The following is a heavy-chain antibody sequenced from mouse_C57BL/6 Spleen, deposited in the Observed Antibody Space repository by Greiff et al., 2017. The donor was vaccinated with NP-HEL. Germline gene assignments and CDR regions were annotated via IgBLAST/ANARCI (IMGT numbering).Heavy chain of an antibody. CDR3: ARYDGYYVFDY. Sequence: QVQLQQPGTELVKPGASVKLSCKASGYTFTSYWMHWVKQRPGQGLEWIGNIYPGSGSTNYNEKFKSKATLTVDTSSSTAYMQLSSLTSEDSAVYYCARYDGYYVFDYWGQGTTLTVSS. J-gene: IGHJ2*01. CDR2: IYPGSGST. CDR1: GYTFTSYW. V-gene: IGHV1-53*01. D-gene: IGHD2-3*01.